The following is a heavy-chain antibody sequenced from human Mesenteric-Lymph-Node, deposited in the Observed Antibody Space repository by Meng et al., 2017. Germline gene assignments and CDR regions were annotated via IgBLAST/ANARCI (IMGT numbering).Heavy chain of an antibody. D-gene: IGHD3-16*01. CDR2: INTDGSNT. V-gene: IGHV3-74*01. CDR3: ARGGVMGGCDY. Sequence: EVQLVGSGGGLVQPGGSLRLSCAASGFSFSNYWMHWVRQAPGKGLVWVSFINTDGSNTAYADSVKGRFTISRDNAKNTLYLQMNSLRPEDTAVYYCARGGVMGGCDYWGHGTLVTVSS. J-gene: IGHJ4*01. CDR1: GFSFSNYW.